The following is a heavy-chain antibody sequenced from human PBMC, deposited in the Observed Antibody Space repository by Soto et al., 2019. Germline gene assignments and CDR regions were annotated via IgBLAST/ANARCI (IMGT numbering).Heavy chain of an antibody. V-gene: IGHV3-21*01. CDR3: AGQLRPYSRSWPDDS. CDR2: ISSSSSYI. J-gene: IGHJ4*02. D-gene: IGHD6-13*01. Sequence: PGGSLRLSCAASGFTFSSYRMNWVRQAPGKGLEWVSSISSSSSYIYYADSVKGRFTISRDNAKNSLYLQMHSLRAEDTAVYYCAGQLRPYSRSWPDDSWGQGTLVT. CDR1: GFTFSSYR.